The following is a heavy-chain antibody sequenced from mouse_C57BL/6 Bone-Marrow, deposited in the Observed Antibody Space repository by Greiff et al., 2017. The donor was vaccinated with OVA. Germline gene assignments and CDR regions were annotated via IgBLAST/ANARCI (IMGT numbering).Heavy chain of an antibody. CDR3: ARTNSLVGSSSFDY. CDR2: ISSGSSTI. Sequence: EVKLVESGGGLVKPGGSLKLSCAASGFTFSDYGMHWVRQAPEKGLEWVAYISSGSSTIYYADTVKGRFTISRDNAKNTLFLQMTRLMSEDTAMYYCARTNSLVGSSSFDYWGQGTTLTVSS. J-gene: IGHJ2*01. V-gene: IGHV5-17*01. CDR1: GFTFSDYG. D-gene: IGHD1-1*01.